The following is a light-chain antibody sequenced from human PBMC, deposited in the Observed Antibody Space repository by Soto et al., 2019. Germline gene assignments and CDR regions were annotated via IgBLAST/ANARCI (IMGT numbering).Light chain of an antibody. J-gene: IGKJ5*01. CDR1: QGISNF. CDR2: AAS. CDR3: QKYSSVIT. Sequence: DIQMTQSPSSLSASVGDRVTITCRASQGISNFLAWYQQKPGKDPKLLISAASTLQSGVPSRFSGSGSGTDFTLTITSLQPEDVATYYCQKYSSVITFGQGTRLEI. V-gene: IGKV1-27*01.